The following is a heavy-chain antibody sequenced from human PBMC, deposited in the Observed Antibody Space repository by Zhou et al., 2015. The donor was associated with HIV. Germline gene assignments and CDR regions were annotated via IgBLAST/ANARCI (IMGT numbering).Heavy chain of an antibody. CDR3: ARDRGAARPEWRYFDL. V-gene: IGHV1-69*06. J-gene: IGHJ2*01. CDR2: IIPVFGTA. CDR1: GATFGYYA. Sequence: QVQLVQSGAEVKKPGSSVKVSCLASGATFGYYAISWVRQAPGQGLEWMGGIIPVFGTANYAQKFQGRVSITADRSTSTAYMELRSLRSDDTAVYYCARDRGAARPEWRYFDLWGRGTLVTVSS. D-gene: IGHD6-6*01.